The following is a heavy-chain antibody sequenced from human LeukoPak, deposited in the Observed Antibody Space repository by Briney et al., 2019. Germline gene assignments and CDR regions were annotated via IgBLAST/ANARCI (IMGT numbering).Heavy chain of an antibody. J-gene: IGHJ6*03. CDR1: GGSISSGSYC. CDR2: IHARGST. D-gene: IGHD3-10*01. V-gene: IGHV4-61*10. CDR3: ARDAYVVRGVKAYYYMDV. Sequence: SETLSLTCTVSGGSISSGSYCWSWLRQPAGTGLEWIGHIHARGSTNYNPSLKSRVTISVDTSKNQFSLKLSSVTAADTAVYYCARDAYVVRGVKAYYYMDVWGKGTTVTISS.